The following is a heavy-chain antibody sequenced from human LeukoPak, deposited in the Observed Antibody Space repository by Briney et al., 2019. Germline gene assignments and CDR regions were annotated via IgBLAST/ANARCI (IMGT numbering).Heavy chain of an antibody. CDR1: GGTFSSYA. V-gene: IGHV1-69*04. CDR2: IIPILGIA. J-gene: IGHJ4*02. D-gene: IGHD3-22*01. Sequence: SVTVSFKASGGTFSSYAISWVRQAPGQGLEWMGRIIPILGIANYAQKFQGRVTITADKSTSTAYMELSSLRSEDTAVYYCASANRDYYDSSGYYFGYWGQGTLVTVSS. CDR3: ASANRDYYDSSGYYFGY.